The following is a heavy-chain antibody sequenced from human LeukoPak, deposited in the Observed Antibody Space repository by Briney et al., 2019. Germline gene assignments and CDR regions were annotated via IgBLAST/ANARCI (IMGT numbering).Heavy chain of an antibody. J-gene: IGHJ2*01. CDR3: AKDDGTTAFWYFDL. CDR2: ITGDGKTI. Sequence: GGSLRLSCAASGFTFDDYAMHWVRQAPGKGLEWVSLITGDGKTIYYGDSVKGRFTISRDNSRNSLYLQMNSLRTEDTALYYCAKDDGTTAFWYFDLWGRGTLVTASS. V-gene: IGHV3-43*02. CDR1: GFTFDDYA. D-gene: IGHD1-7*01.